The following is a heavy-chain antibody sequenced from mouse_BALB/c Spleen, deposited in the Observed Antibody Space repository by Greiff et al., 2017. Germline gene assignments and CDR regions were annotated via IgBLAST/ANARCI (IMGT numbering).Heavy chain of an antibody. Sequence: QVTLKVSGPGILQPSQTLSLTCSFSGFSLSTSGMGVSWIRQPSGKGLEWLAHIYWDDDKRYNPSLKSRLTISKDTSSNQVFLKITSVDTADTATYYCARTNYVDAMDYWGQGTSVTVSS. CDR2: IYWDDDK. CDR3: ARTNYVDAMDY. J-gene: IGHJ4*01. D-gene: IGHD2-1*01. V-gene: IGHV8-12*01. CDR1: GFSLSTSGMG.